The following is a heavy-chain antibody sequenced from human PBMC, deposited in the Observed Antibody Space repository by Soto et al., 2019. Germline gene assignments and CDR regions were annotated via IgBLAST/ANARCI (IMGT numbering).Heavy chain of an antibody. V-gene: IGHV4-39*01. J-gene: IGHJ4*02. CDR2: IYYSGST. Sequence: SVPLSHPYTVSGGTISSSSYYWGWISKPPGKGLEWIGSIYYSGSTYYNPSLKSRVTISVDTSKNQFSLKLSSVTAADTAVYYCARHVCSSTSCYVDYWGQGTLVTVSS. CDR1: GGTISSSSYY. CDR3: ARHVCSSTSCYVDY. D-gene: IGHD2-2*01.